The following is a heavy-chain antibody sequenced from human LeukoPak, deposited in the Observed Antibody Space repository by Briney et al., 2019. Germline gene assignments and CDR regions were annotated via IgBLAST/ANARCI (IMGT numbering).Heavy chain of an antibody. CDR1: GFTFDDYA. V-gene: IGHV3-9*01. CDR2: ISWNSGSI. CDR3: AKDNRLAPYYFDD. Sequence: GRSLRLSCAASGFTFDDYAMHWVRQAPGKGLEWVSGISWNSGSIGYADSVKGRFTISRDNAKNSLYLQMNSLRAEDTALYYCAKDNRLAPYYFDDWGQGTLVTVSS. D-gene: IGHD3-9*01. J-gene: IGHJ4*02.